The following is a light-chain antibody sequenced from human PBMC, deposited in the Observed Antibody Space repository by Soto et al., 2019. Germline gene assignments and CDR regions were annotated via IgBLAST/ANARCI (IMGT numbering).Light chain of an antibody. Sequence: QLVLTQSPCASASLGASVKLTCTLSSGHSSYAIAWHQQQPEKGPRYLMKLNSDGSHSKGDGIPDRFSGSSSGAERYLTISSLQSEDEADYYCQTWGTGIRVFGGGTKVTVI. CDR2: LNSDGSH. CDR3: QTWGTGIRV. CDR1: SGHSSYA. V-gene: IGLV4-69*01. J-gene: IGLJ2*01.